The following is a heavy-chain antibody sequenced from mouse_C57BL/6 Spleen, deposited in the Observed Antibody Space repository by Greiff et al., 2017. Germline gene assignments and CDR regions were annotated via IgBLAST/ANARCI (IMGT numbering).Heavy chain of an antibody. CDR3: ARYDYDVGFAY. Sequence: VQLKQSGPELVKPGASVKIPCKASGYTFTDYNMDWVKQSHGKSLEWIGDINPNNGGTIYNQKFKGKATLTVDKSSSTAHMELRSLTSEDTAVYYCARYDYDVGFAYWGQGTLVTVSA. CDR2: INPNNGGT. D-gene: IGHD2-4*01. CDR1: GYTFTDYN. J-gene: IGHJ3*01. V-gene: IGHV1-18*01.